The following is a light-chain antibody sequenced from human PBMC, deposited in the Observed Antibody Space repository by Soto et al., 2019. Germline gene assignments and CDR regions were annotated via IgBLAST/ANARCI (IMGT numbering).Light chain of an antibody. CDR1: SGDVGGYNY. Sequence: QSVLTQPASVSGSPGQSITISCTGTSGDVGGYNYVSWYQHHPGKAPKFMIYEVSNRPSGVSNRFSGSKSGNTASLIISGLQAEDEADYHCSSYTSSSTLGYVFGTGTKVTVL. CDR2: EVS. CDR3: SSYTSSSTLGYV. V-gene: IGLV2-14*01. J-gene: IGLJ1*01.